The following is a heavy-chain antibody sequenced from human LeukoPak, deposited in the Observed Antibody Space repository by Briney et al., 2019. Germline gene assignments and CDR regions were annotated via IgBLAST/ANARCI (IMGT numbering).Heavy chain of an antibody. D-gene: IGHD6-19*01. Sequence: SQTLSLTCAVSGGSISSGGYSWSWIRQPPGKGLEWIGYIYHSGSTYYNPSLKSRVTISVDRSKNQFSLKLSSVTAADTAVYYCAREPMAGTLDYWGQGTLVTVSS. CDR2: IYHSGST. J-gene: IGHJ4*02. CDR3: AREPMAGTLDY. V-gene: IGHV4-30-2*01. CDR1: GGSISSGGYS.